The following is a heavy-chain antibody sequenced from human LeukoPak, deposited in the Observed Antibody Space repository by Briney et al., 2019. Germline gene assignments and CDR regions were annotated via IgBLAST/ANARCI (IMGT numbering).Heavy chain of an antibody. V-gene: IGHV4-39*07. Sequence: PSETLSLTCTVSGGSIPISTYYWGWVRQPPGKGPEWIGSIYYSGTTKYNPSLKSRVTISVDNSNNKFSLRLSSVTAADTALYYCARGTLYSGWSYYFDSWGQGTLVTVSS. CDR1: GGSIPISTYY. CDR3: ARGTLYSGWSYYFDS. CDR2: IYYSGTT. J-gene: IGHJ4*02. D-gene: IGHD6-19*01.